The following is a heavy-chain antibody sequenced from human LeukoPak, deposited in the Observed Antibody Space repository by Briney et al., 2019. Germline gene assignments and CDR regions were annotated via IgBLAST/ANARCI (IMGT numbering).Heavy chain of an antibody. J-gene: IGHJ6*03. V-gene: IGHV1-18*01. Sequence: GASVKVSCKASGYTFTSYGISWVRQAPGQGLEWMGWISAYNGNTNYAQKVQGRVTMTRDTSTSTAYMELSSLRSEDTAVYYCARGPEENAGGYYYYMDVWGKGTTVTVSS. CDR1: GYTFTSYG. CDR2: ISAYNGNT. CDR3: ARGPEENAGGYYYYMDV. D-gene: IGHD1-1*01.